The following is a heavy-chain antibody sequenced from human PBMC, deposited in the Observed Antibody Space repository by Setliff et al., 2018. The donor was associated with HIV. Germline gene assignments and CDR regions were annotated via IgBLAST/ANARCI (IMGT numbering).Heavy chain of an antibody. J-gene: IGHJ4*02. V-gene: IGHV3-23*01. CDR2: ITSGSTYV. D-gene: IGHD3-22*01. CDR1: GFTFTTYA. Sequence: PGESLKISCAASGFTFTTYAMTWVRQAPGKGLEWVSSITSGSTYVNYADSVKGRFTISRDNSKNTLYLQTNSLRAEDTAVYYCAKDLVYYDSSGDLDYWGQGTLVTVSS. CDR3: AKDLVYYDSSGDLDY.